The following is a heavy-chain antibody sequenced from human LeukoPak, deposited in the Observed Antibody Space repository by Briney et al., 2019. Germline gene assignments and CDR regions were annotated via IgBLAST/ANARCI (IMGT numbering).Heavy chain of an antibody. J-gene: IGHJ4*02. CDR3: AKNYDCDY. CDR1: GFTFSRLA. D-gene: IGHD3-9*01. Sequence: GGSLRLSCAASGFTFSRLAMTWVRQAPGKGLEWVSTISASGPYYADAVRGRFTISRDNSKNTLYLQMNSLRAEDTAVYYCAKNYDCDYWGQGTLVTVSS. CDR2: ISASGP. V-gene: IGHV3-23*01.